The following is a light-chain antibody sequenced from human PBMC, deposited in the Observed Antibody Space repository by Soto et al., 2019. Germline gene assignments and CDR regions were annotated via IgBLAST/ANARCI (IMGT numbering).Light chain of an antibody. V-gene: IGLV1-40*01. Sequence: QSVLTQPPSVSGAPGQRVTISCAGSASNIGASYDVHWYQQVPGTAPKLLIYGNFNRPSGVPDRFFGSKSGTSASLAITGLQAEDEADYYCQSYDYNLSGVLFGGGTKLTVL. J-gene: IGLJ2*01. CDR1: ASNIGASYD. CDR3: QSYDYNLSGVL. CDR2: GNF.